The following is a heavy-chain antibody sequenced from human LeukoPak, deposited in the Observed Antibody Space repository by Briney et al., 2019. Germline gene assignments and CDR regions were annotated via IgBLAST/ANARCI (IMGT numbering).Heavy chain of an antibody. CDR3: ARVVGGTYYYDSSAFY. CDR1: GFTFSSYS. CDR2: ISSSSSTI. V-gene: IGHV3-48*01. D-gene: IGHD3-22*01. J-gene: IGHJ4*02. Sequence: GGSLRLSCAASGFTFSSYSMNWVRQAPGKGLEWVSYISSSSSTIYYADPVKGRFTISRDNAKNSLYLQMNSLRAEDTAVYYCARVVGGTYYYDSSAFYWGQGTLVTVSS.